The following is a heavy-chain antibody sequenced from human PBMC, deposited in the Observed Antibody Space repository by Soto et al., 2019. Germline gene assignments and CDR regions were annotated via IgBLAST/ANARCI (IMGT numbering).Heavy chain of an antibody. Sequence: SETLSLTCSVSGGSVRSGSYYWTWIRQPPGKGLEWIGYIYQSGTTNYNASLKSRVTISIDTSKNQFFLKLNSVTAADTAVYYCARDSSGRHDYWGQGTLVTVS. D-gene: IGHD3-22*01. CDR3: ARDSSGRHDY. CDR2: IYQSGTT. CDR1: GGSVRSGSYY. V-gene: IGHV4-61*01. J-gene: IGHJ4*02.